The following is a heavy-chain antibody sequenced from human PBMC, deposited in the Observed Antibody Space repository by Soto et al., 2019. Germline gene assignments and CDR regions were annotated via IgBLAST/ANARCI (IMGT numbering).Heavy chain of an antibody. V-gene: IGHV3-48*02. J-gene: IGHJ1*01. CDR1: GFTFSSYS. CDR3: ARDPPSSNYDSSGYYPEYFQH. CDR2: ISSSSSTI. D-gene: IGHD3-22*01. Sequence: GGSLRLSCAASGFTFSSYSMNWVRQAPGKGLEWISYISSSSSTIYYADSVKGRFTISRDNAKNSLYLQMNSLRDEDTAVYYCARDPPSSNYDSSGYYPEYFQHWGQGTLVTVSS.